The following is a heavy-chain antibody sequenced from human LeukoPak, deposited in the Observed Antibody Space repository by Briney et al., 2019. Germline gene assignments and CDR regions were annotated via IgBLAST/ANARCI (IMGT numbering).Heavy chain of an antibody. CDR3: ARGSTDELLFGDY. CDR1: GGPFSSYA. V-gene: IGHV1-69*05. D-gene: IGHD4-11*01. CDR2: IIPIFGTA. J-gene: IGHJ4*02. Sequence: ASVKVSCKASGGPFSSYAISWVRQAPGQGLEWMGGIIPIFGTANYAQKFQGRVTITTDESTSTAYMELSSLRPEDTAVYYCARGSTDELLFGDYWGQGTLVTVSS.